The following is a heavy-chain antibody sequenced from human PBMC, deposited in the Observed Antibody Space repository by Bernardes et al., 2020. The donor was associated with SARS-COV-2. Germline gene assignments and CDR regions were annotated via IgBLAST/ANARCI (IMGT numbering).Heavy chain of an antibody. CDR1: GASISSSNYY. J-gene: IGHJ6*02. Sequence: SETLSLTCTVSGASISSSNYYWGWLLQPPGKGLEWIGSIYSSGSSYYNPSLQSRVRESVDTSKNQFSLKLSSVTAADTAVYYCARQDIGAIFGLVMTPAGMDVWGQGHTVTVS. D-gene: IGHD3-3*01. V-gene: IGHV4-39*01. CDR2: IYSSGSS. CDR3: ARQDIGAIFGLVMTPAGMDV.